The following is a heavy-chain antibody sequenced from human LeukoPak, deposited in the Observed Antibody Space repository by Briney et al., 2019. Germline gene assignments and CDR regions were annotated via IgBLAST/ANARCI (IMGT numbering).Heavy chain of an antibody. J-gene: IGHJ4*02. CDR1: GYTFTSYG. CDR3: ASAKGGGTYYFDY. Sequence: ASVKVSCXASGYTFTSYGISWVRQAPGQGLEGMGWISVYNVNTVYAQKLQGRVTMTTDPSASTAYMELRSLRSDDPAIYYWASAKGGGTYYFDYWGQGTLVTVSS. D-gene: IGHD3-16*01. V-gene: IGHV1-18*01. CDR2: ISVYNVNT.